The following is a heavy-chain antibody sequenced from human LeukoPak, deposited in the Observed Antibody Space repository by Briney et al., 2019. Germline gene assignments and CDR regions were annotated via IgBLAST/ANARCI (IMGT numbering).Heavy chain of an antibody. CDR1: GFTFSSYS. Sequence: GGSLRLSCAASGFTFSSYSMNWVRQAPGKGLEWVSSISSSSGYIYYADSVKGRFTISRDNAKNSLYLQMNSLGAEDTAVYYCARDGVAAAGGADYWGQGTLVTVSS. J-gene: IGHJ4*02. CDR3: ARDGVAAAGGADY. V-gene: IGHV3-21*01. D-gene: IGHD6-13*01. CDR2: ISSSSGYI.